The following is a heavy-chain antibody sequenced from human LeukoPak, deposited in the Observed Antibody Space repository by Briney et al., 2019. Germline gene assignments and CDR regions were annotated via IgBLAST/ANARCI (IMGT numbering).Heavy chain of an antibody. D-gene: IGHD5-12*01. J-gene: IGHJ4*02. CDR3: AKEGGCSGYDCDY. Sequence: GGSLRLSCLASGFSFTGFGMHWVRQAPGKGLEWVTFIRHDGSKPYYADSVKGRFTISRDDSRNTLYLQMNRLRPEDTAVYYGAKEGGCSGYDCDYWGQGTLVIVSS. CDR1: GFSFTGFG. V-gene: IGHV3-30*02. CDR2: IRHDGSKP.